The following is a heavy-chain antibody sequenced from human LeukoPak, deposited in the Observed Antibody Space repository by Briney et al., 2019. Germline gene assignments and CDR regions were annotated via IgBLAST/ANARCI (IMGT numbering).Heavy chain of an antibody. V-gene: IGHV3-30*18. CDR2: ISYDGSNK. CDR1: GFTFSSYG. Sequence: PGGSLRLSCAASGFTFSSYGMHWVRQAPGKGLDWVAVISYDGSNKYYADSVKGRFTISRDNSKNTLYLQMNSLRAEDTALYYCAKDLVDILTGYGPSYYYYYGMDVWGQGTTVTVSS. J-gene: IGHJ6*02. D-gene: IGHD3-9*01. CDR3: AKDLVDILTGYGPSYYYYYGMDV.